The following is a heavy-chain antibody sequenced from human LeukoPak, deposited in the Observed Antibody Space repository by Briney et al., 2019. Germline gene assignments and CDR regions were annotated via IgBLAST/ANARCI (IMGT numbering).Heavy chain of an antibody. V-gene: IGHV1-46*01. CDR3: ASGPPPSTAWQQLPEDY. J-gene: IGHJ4*02. D-gene: IGHD6-13*01. CDR2: INPSGGST. CDR1: GYTFTSYY. Sequence: GASVKVSCKASGYTFTSYYMHWVRQAPGQGLEWMGIINPSGGSTSYAQKFQGRVTMTRDTSTSTVYMELSSLRSEDTAVYYCASGPPPSTAWQQLPEDYWGQGTLVTVSS.